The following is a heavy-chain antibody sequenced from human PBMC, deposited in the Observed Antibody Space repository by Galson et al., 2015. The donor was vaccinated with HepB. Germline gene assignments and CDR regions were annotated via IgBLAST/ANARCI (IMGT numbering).Heavy chain of an antibody. D-gene: IGHD3-3*01. CDR3: AGLFGVVTTHYYGMDV. CDR1: GFTLSSYG. CDR2: IWYDGSNK. J-gene: IGHJ6*02. V-gene: IGHV3-33*01. Sequence: SLRLSCAASGFTLSSYGMHWVRQAPGKGLEWVAVIWYDGSNKYYADSVKGRFTISRDNSKNTLYLQMNSLRAEDTAVYYCAGLFGVVTTHYYGMDVWGQGTTVTVSS.